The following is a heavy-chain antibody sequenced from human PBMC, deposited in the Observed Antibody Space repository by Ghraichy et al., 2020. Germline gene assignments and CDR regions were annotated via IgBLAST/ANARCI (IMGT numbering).Heavy chain of an antibody. V-gene: IGHV3-23*01. D-gene: IGHD6-13*01. J-gene: IGHJ4*02. CDR3: AKGSSSQRPYYFDY. CDR2: ITGSGGDT. Sequence: GGSLRLSCAASGFTFSNYAMSWVRQAPGKGLEWFSAITGSGGDTYHADSVTGRFTISRDNSKNTLYLQMNCLRSEDTAVYYCAKGSSSQRPYYFDYWGQGALVTVSS. CDR1: GFTFSNYA.